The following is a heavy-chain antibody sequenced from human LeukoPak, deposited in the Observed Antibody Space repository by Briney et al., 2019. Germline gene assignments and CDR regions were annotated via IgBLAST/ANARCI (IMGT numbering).Heavy chain of an antibody. CDR1: GYTFTSYG. CDR3: ARVRDGYNDAYDI. Sequence: ASVKVSCKASGYTFTSYGISWVRQAPGQGLEWMGIINPSGGSTNYAQNFQGRVTMTRDTSTSTVYMELSSLRSEDTAVYYCARVRDGYNDAYDIWGQGTMVTVPS. D-gene: IGHD5-24*01. V-gene: IGHV1-46*01. J-gene: IGHJ3*02. CDR2: INPSGGST.